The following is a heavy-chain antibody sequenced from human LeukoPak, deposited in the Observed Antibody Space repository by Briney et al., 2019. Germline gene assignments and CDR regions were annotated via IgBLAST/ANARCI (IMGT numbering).Heavy chain of an antibody. J-gene: IGHJ4*02. Sequence: TSETLSLTCTVSGGSISSSSYYWGWIRQPPGKGLEWIGSIYYSGSTYYNPSLKSRVTISVDTSKNQFSLKLSSVTAADTAVYYCATYIAVAGTNYFDYWGQGTLVTVSS. D-gene: IGHD6-19*01. V-gene: IGHV4-39*01. CDR2: IYYSGST. CDR1: GGSISSSSYY. CDR3: ATYIAVAGTNYFDY.